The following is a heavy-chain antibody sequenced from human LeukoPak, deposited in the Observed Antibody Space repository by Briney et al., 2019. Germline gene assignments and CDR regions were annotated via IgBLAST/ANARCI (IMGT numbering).Heavy chain of an antibody. CDR1: GGTFSSYA. CDR2: ISAYNGNT. D-gene: IGHD3-16*02. V-gene: IGHV1-18*01. CDR3: ARGLRLGELSSHPLWPYDY. J-gene: IGHJ4*02. Sequence: ASVKVSCKASGGTFSSYAISWVRQAPGQGLEWMGWISAYNGNTNYAQKLQGRVTMTTDTSTSTAYMELRSLRSDDTAVYNCARGLRLGELSSHPLWPYDYWGQGTLVTVSS.